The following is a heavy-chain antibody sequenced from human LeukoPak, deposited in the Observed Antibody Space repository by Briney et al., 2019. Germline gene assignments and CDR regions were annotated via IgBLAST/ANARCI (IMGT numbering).Heavy chain of an antibody. V-gene: IGHV3-23*01. CDR2: ISGSGDST. Sequence: GGSLRLSCAASGFTFSSYAMSWVRQAPGKGLEWVSAISGSGDSTYYADSVKGRFTISRDSSKNTLYLQMDSLRAVDTAVYYCAKDLVRQQTSYDYWGQGTLVTVSS. CDR3: AKDLVRQQTSYDY. CDR1: GFTFSSYA. J-gene: IGHJ4*02. D-gene: IGHD6-13*01.